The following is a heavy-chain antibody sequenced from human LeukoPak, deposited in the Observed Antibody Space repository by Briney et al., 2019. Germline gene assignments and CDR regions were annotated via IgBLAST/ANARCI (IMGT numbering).Heavy chain of an antibody. Sequence: ASVKVSCKASGYIFTTYDIGWVRQATGQGLEWMGWLNPNSGNAGYAQKFQGRVTISRNTFISTAYMELSSLRSDDTAIYYCARRKFLGWFDPWGQGTLVTVSS. V-gene: IGHV1-8*03. D-gene: IGHD7-27*01. CDR2: LNPNSGNA. CDR1: GYIFTTYD. CDR3: ARRKFLGWFDP. J-gene: IGHJ5*02.